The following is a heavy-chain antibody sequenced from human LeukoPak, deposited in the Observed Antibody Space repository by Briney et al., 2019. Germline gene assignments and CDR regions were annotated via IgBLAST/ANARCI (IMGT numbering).Heavy chain of an antibody. CDR3: ARHGHPGYSYAVDAFDI. CDR1: GGSFSGYY. D-gene: IGHD5-18*01. J-gene: IGHJ3*02. V-gene: IGHV4-34*01. Sequence: SETLSLTCAVYGGSFSGYYWSWIRQPPGKGLEWIGEINHSGSTNYNPSLKSRVTISVDTSKNQFSLKLSSVTAADTAVYYCARHGHPGYSYAVDAFDIWGQGTMVTASS. CDR2: INHSGST.